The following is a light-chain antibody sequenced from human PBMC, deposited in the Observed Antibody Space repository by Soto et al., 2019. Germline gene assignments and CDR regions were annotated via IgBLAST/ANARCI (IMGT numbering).Light chain of an antibody. J-gene: IGLJ2*01. CDR3: GTWDSSLSAFL. Sequence: QSVLTQPPSVSAAPGQKVTISCSGSSSNIVNNYVSWYQQLPGTAPKLLIYENNKRTSGIPDRFSGSKSGTSATLGITGLQTGDEADYYCGTWDSSLSAFLFGGGTQLTVL. CDR1: SSNIVNNY. CDR2: ENN. V-gene: IGLV1-51*02.